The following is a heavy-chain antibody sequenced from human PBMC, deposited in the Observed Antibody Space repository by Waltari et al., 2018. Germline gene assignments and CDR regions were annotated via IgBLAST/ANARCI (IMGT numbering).Heavy chain of an antibody. J-gene: IGHJ1*01. D-gene: IGHD1-26*01. V-gene: IGHV3-33*01. CDR2: IGYDGSNK. Sequence: QVQLVESGGGVVQPGRSLRLSCAASGFPFSSYGMHWVRQAPGKGLEWVAVIGYDGSNKYYADSVKGRFTISRDNSKNTLYLQMNSLRAEDTAVYYCARDAGLQVSGRLYFQHWGQGTLVTVSS. CDR3: ARDAGLQVSGRLYFQH. CDR1: GFPFSSYG.